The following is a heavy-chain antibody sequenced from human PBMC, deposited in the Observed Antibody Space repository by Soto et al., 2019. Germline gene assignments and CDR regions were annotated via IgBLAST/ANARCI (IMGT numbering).Heavy chain of an antibody. J-gene: IGHJ3*02. CDR2: IGGRGVYT. CDR1: GFTFSAHA. CDR3: AKDLRWAFDI. Sequence: GGSLRLSCAASGFTFSAHAMTWVRQAPGKGLEWVSAIGGRGVYTYYADSVKGRFTISRDTSKNTVYLQMNSLRADDTAVYYCAKDLRWAFDIWGQGTMVTVSS. V-gene: IGHV3-23*01.